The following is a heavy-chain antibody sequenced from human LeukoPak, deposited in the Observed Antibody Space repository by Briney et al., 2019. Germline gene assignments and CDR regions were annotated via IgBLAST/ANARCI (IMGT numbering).Heavy chain of an antibody. Sequence: APVKVSCTASGYTFTSYDINWVRQATGHGLEWMGWMNPNSGNKGYAQKFQGRVTMTRNTSISTAYMELSSLRSEDTAVYYCARGYQGAYDYWGQGTLVTVSS. CDR1: GYTFTSYD. CDR2: MNPNSGNK. V-gene: IGHV1-8*01. CDR3: ARGYQGAYDY. D-gene: IGHD1-26*01. J-gene: IGHJ4*02.